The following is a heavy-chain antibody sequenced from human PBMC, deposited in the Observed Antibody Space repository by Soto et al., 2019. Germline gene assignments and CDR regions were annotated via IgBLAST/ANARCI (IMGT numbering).Heavy chain of an antibody. Sequence: QVQLVESGGGVVQPGRSLRLSCAASGFCCSSYAMHWVRQAPVKGLEWVAVISYDGSNKYHADSVKGRFTISRDNSKNTLYLQLNSLIAEETVVYYCAREFGITVTPSFDYWGQGTLVTVSS. J-gene: IGHJ4*02. CDR3: AREFGITVTPSFDY. CDR1: GFCCSSYA. V-gene: IGHV3-30-3*01. CDR2: ISYDGSNK. D-gene: IGHD4-17*01.